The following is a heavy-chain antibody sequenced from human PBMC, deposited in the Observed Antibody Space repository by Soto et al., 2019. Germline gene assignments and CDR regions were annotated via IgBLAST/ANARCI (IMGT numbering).Heavy chain of an antibody. CDR1: GFTFSSYG. CDR2: ISYDGSNK. CDR3: AKVGYGDGYYYYYGMDV. Sequence: VGSLRLSCAASGFTFSSYGMHWVRQAPGKGLEWVAVISYDGSNKYYADSVKGRFTISRDNSKNTLYLQMNSLRAEDTAVYYCAKVGYGDGYYYYYGMDVWGQGTTVTVSS. J-gene: IGHJ6*02. D-gene: IGHD4-17*01. V-gene: IGHV3-30*18.